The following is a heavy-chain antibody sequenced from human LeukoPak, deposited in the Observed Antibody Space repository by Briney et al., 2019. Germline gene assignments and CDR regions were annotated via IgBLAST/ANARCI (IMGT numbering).Heavy chain of an antibody. CDR1: GNSVSSNSAA. CDR2: TYYRSKWYT. D-gene: IGHD4-23*01. CDR3: GRAEYGGNYYYYGLDV. V-gene: IGHV6-1*01. Sequence: SQTLSLTCAISGNSVSSNSAAWNWIRQSPSRGLEWLGRTYYRSKWYTDYAASVKGRITIRSDTSKNQFSLQLNSVTPEDTAVYYCGRAEYGGNYYYYGLDVWGQGTTVTVSS. J-gene: IGHJ6*02.